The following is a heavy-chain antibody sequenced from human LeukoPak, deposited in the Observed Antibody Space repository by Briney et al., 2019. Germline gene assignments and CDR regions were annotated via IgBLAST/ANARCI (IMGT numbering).Heavy chain of an antibody. Sequence: SETLSLTCTVPGGSISSYYWSWIRQPAGKGLEWIGRIYTSGSTNYNPSLKSRVTMSVGPSKKQFSLKLSSVTAADTAVYYCARTSWYYDFWSGYPPWAFDIWGQGTMVTVSS. D-gene: IGHD3-3*01. CDR2: IYTSGST. CDR3: ARTSWYYDFWSGYPPWAFDI. CDR1: GGSISSYY. V-gene: IGHV4-4*07. J-gene: IGHJ3*02.